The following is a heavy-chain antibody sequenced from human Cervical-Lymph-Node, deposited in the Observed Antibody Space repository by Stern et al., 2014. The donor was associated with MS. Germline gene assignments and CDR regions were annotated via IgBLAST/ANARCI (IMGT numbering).Heavy chain of an antibody. D-gene: IGHD6-13*01. CDR2: IWYNGSNP. CDR1: GFSFRSSA. CDR3: ASAYSSSHYYFDY. Sequence: QVQLVQSGGGVVQPGRSLRLSCAASGFSFRSSAMHWVRQATGKGLEWVALIWYNGSNPYYADPVTGRFPISRDNFKTTLYLQMNSLRAEDTAVYYCASAYSSSHYYFDYWGQGTLVTVSS. J-gene: IGHJ4*02. V-gene: IGHV3-33*01.